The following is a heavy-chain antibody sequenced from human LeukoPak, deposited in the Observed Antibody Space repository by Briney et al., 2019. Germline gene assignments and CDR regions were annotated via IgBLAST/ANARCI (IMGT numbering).Heavy chain of an antibody. CDR3: ARENDRYGRIDY. CDR2: VSYSGST. V-gene: IGHV4-59*01. Sequence: SQTLSPTRTVSGPSISSYYWSWVRQPPGKGLEWIGYVSYSGSTDYNPSLKSRVIISIDTSKNQCSLRQSSVTAADTAVYYCARENDRYGRIDYWGQGTQVTVSS. J-gene: IGHJ4*02. D-gene: IGHD5-18*01. CDR1: GPSISSYY.